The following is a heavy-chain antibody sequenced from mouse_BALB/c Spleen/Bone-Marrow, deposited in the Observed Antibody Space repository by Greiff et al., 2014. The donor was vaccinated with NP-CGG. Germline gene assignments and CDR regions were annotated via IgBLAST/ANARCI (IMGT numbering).Heavy chain of an antibody. Sequence: QVQLQQPGPQLVRPGASVKISCKASGYSFTSYWMHWVKQRPGQGLEWIGMIDPSDSETRLNQKFKDKATLTVDKSSSTAYMQLSSPTSEDSAVYYRAREGDYYGSSAYWGQGTLITVSA. CDR3: AREGDYYGSSAY. CDR2: IDPSDSET. D-gene: IGHD1-1*01. V-gene: IGHV1S127*01. J-gene: IGHJ3*01. CDR1: GYSFTSYW.